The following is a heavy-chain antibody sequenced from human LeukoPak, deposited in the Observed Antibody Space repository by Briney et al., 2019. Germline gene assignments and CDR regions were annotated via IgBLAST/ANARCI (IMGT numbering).Heavy chain of an antibody. V-gene: IGHV3-21*01. D-gene: IGHD3-22*01. CDR3: ARSVFDDSSGYYYDYFDY. CDR2: ISSSSSSYI. CDR1: GFTFSSYS. Sequence: GGSLRLSCAASGFTFSSYSMNWVRQAPGKGLEWVSSISSSSSSYIYYADSVKGRFTISRDNAKNSLYLQMNSLRAEDTAVYYCARSVFDDSSGYYYDYFDYWGQGTLVTVSS. J-gene: IGHJ4*02.